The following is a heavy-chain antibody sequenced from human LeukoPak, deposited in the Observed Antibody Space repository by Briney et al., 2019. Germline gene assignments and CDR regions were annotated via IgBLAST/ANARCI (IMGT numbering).Heavy chain of an antibody. CDR2: IYYSGST. J-gene: IGHJ4*02. D-gene: IGHD3-16*02. CDR1: GGSISSYY. CDR3: ARGSYDYIWGSYLYYFDY. Sequence: PSETLSLTCTVSGGSISSYYWSWIRQPPGKGLEWIGYIYYSGSTNYNPSLKSRVTISVDTSKDQFSLKLSSVTAAGTAVYYCARGSYDYIWGSYLYYFDYWGQGTLVTVSS. V-gene: IGHV4-59*01.